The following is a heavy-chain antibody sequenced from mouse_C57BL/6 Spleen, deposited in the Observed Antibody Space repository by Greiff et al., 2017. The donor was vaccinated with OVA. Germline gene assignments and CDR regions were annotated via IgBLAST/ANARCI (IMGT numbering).Heavy chain of an antibody. V-gene: IGHV5-9-1*02. CDR2: ISSGGDYI. Sequence: DVHLVESGEGLVKPGGSLKLSCAASGFTFSSYAMSWVRQTPEKRLEWVAYISSGGDYIYYADTVKGRFTISRDNARNTLYLQMSSLKSEDTAMYYCTRAGTGTDYAMDYWGQGTSVTVSS. CDR1: GFTFSSYA. J-gene: IGHJ4*01. CDR3: TRAGTGTDYAMDY. D-gene: IGHD4-1*01.